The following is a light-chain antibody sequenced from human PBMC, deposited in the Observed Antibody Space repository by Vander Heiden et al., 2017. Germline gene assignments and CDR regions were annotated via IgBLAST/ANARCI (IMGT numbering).Light chain of an antibody. CDR1: SSNIGNNF. J-gene: IGLJ1*01. CDR2: DND. CDR3: GTWDSSLSINFV. V-gene: IGLV1-51*01. Sequence: QSVLTQPPSVSAAPGQKVTISCSGTSSNIGNNFVSWYQQLPGTAPKLLISDNDKRPSGIPDRFSGSKSGTSATLDITGLQTGDEADYYCGTWDSSLSINFVFGTGTKVTVL.